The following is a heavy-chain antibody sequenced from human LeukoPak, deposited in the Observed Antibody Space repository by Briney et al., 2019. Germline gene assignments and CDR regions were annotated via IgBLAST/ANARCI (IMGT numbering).Heavy chain of an antibody. CDR2: IIPIFGTA. CDR1: GGTFSSYA. V-gene: IGHV1-69*06. D-gene: IGHD2-21*02. CDR3: ASDCGGDCYPPAEYFQH. J-gene: IGHJ1*01. Sequence: SVKVSCKASGGTFSSYAISWVRQAPGQGLEWMGGIIPIFGTANYAQKFQGRVTTTADKSTSTAYMELSSLRSEDTAVYYCASDCGGDCYPPAEYFQHWGQGTLVTVSS.